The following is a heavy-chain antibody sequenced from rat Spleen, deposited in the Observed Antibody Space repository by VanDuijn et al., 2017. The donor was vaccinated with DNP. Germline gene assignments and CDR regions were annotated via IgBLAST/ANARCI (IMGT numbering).Heavy chain of an antibody. CDR2: IWSGGST. J-gene: IGHJ2*01. D-gene: IGHD4-3*01. Sequence: EVQLKESGPGLVQPSQTLSLTCTVSGFSLTDYSVHWVRQPPGKGLEWMGAIWSGGSTDYNSALKSRLSISRDTSKSQVFLKMNSLQTEDIATYYCARDSGVDYFDYWGQGVMVTVSS. CDR3: ARDSGVDYFDY. V-gene: IGHV2S63*01. CDR1: GFSLTDYS.